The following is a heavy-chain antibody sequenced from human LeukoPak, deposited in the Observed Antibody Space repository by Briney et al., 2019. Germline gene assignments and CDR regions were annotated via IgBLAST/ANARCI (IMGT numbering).Heavy chain of an antibody. CDR1: GYTFTSYA. Sequence: ASVKVSCKASGYTFTSYAMHWVRQAPGQRLEWMGWINAGNGNTKYSQKFQGRVTITRDTSASTAYMELSSLRSEDTAVYYCARDGSYFSHSDYWGQGTLVTVSS. D-gene: IGHD1-26*01. J-gene: IGHJ4*02. V-gene: IGHV1-3*01. CDR3: ARDGSYFSHSDY. CDR2: INAGNGNT.